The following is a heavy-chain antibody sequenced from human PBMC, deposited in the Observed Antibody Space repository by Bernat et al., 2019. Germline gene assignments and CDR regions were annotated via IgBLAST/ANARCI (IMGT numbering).Heavy chain of an antibody. Sequence: EVQLVESGGGLVKPGGSLRLSCAASGFTFSSYSMNSVRQAPGKGLEWVSSISSSSSYIYYADSVKGRFTISRDHAKNSLYLQMNSLRAEDTAVYYCARDRDYGSGSYYNFYYYYYGMDVWGQGTTVTVSS. D-gene: IGHD3-10*01. CDR1: GFTFSSYS. J-gene: IGHJ6*02. CDR3: ARDRDYGSGSYYNFYYYYYGMDV. CDR2: ISSSSSYI. V-gene: IGHV3-21*01.